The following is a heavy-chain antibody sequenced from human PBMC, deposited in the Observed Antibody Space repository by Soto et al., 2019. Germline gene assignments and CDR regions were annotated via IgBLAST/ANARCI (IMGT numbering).Heavy chain of an antibody. D-gene: IGHD3-10*01. CDR3: ARRFTPYGSGSYYQGHYYFDY. V-gene: IGHV5-51*01. CDR2: IYPGDSDT. Sequence: GESLKISCKGSGYSFTSYWIGWVRQMPGKGLEWMGIIYPGDSDTRYSPSFQGQVTISADKSISTAYLQWSSLKASDTAMYYCARRFTPYGSGSYYQGHYYFDYWGQGTLVTVSS. CDR1: GYSFTSYW. J-gene: IGHJ4*02.